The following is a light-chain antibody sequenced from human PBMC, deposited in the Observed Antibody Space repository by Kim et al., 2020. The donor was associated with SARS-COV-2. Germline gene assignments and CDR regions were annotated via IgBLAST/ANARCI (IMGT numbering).Light chain of an antibody. CDR2: GAS. V-gene: IGKV3-15*01. J-gene: IGKJ2*02. CDR1: QSISSN. Sequence: EIVMTQSPDTLSVFPGERTTLSCRASQSISSNLAWYQQKPGQAPRLLIYGASTRATNIPARFSGSGSGTEFTLTINSLQSEDFAVYYCHQYNSWPRTFGPGTKLEI. CDR3: HQYNSWPRT.